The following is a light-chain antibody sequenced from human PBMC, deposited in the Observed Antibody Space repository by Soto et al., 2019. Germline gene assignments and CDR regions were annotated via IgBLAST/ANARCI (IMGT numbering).Light chain of an antibody. CDR3: QQYNSYPWT. CDR1: QGIANY. J-gene: IGKJ1*01. Sequence: DIQLTQSPSFLSASVGDGVTITCRASQGIANYFAWYQQKPGKAPNLLIYKASSLKSGVPSRFSGSGSGTEFTLTISSLQPDDFATYYCQQYNSYPWTFGQGTKVDI. V-gene: IGKV1-5*03. CDR2: KAS.